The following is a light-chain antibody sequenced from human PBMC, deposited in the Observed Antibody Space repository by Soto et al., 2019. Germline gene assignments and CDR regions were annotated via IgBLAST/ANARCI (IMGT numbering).Light chain of an antibody. J-gene: IGKJ4*01. CDR3: QHDNHWIGT. CDR2: GAS. Sequence: EIVRTQSPATLSVSRGERDTLSCRANQSISSNLAWYQQKPGQAPRLLIYGASTRATDIPDRFSGSGSGTEFTLTISSLHSEASAVYCCQHDNHWIGTFGGGTKVEIK. CDR1: QSISSN. V-gene: IGKV3-15*01.